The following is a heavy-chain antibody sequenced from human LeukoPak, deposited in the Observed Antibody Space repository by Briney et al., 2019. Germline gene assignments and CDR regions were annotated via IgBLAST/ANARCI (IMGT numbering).Heavy chain of an antibody. V-gene: IGHV1-18*01. CDR2: ISAYNTNA. D-gene: IGHD3-22*01. Sequence: ASVKVSCKASGYTFTSFGFSWVRQAPGQGLEWMGWISAYNTNAKYVQKFQDRVTLTTDTSTSTAYMELRSLRSDDTAVYYCARDRGYYDSSGYYLGAFDIWGQGTMVTVSS. CDR3: ARDRGYYDSSGYYLGAFDI. J-gene: IGHJ3*02. CDR1: GYTFTSFG.